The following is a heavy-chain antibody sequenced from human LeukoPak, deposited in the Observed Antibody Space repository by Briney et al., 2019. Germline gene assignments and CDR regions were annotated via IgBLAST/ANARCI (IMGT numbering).Heavy chain of an antibody. CDR2: INPNSGGT. CDR3: ARERYSSGWYGKYYFDY. D-gene: IGHD6-19*01. Sequence: GASVKVSCKASGYTFTCYYMHWVRQAPGQGLEWMGWINPNSGGTNYAQKFQGRATMTRDTSISTAYMELSRLRSDDTAVYYCARERYSSGWYGKYYFDYWGQGTLVTVSS. V-gene: IGHV1-2*02. CDR1: GYTFTCYY. J-gene: IGHJ4*02.